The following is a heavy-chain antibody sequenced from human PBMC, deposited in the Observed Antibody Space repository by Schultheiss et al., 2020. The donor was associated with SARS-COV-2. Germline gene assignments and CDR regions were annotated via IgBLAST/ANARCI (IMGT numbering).Heavy chain of an antibody. J-gene: IGHJ6*02. V-gene: IGHV3-33*08. CDR1: GFTFSNYA. CDR3: ARDNDYSKVYYYGMDV. CDR2: IWSDGFTK. D-gene: IGHD4-11*01. Sequence: GASLKISCAASGFTFSNYAMHWVRQAPGKGLEWVAVIWSDGFTKYYADSLKGRFTVSRDNSKNTLYLQMNSLRAEDTAVYYCARDNDYSKVYYYGMDVWGQGATVTVSS.